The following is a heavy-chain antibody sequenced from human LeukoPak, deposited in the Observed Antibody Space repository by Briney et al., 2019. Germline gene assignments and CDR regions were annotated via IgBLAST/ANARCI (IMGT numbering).Heavy chain of an antibody. J-gene: IGHJ6*03. CDR1: GFTFSSYG. V-gene: IGHV3-30*02. D-gene: IGHD2-8*01. CDR3: AKDHQTPRYCTNGVCYTSYYYMDV. CDR2: IRYDGSNK. Sequence: GGSLRLSCAASGFTFSSYGMHWVRQAPGKGLERVAFIRYDGSNKYYADSVKGRFTISRDNSKNTLYLQMNSLRAEDTAVYYCAKDHQTPRYCTNGVCYTSYYYMDVWGKGTTVTVSS.